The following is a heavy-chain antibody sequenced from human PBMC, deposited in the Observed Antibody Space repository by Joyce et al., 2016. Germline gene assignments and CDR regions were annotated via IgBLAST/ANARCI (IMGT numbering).Heavy chain of an antibody. CDR1: GYNFTNYW. CDR3: ARFPYDSSGYFLHYFDY. CDR2: IDPSDSYT. V-gene: IGHV5-10-1*03. D-gene: IGHD3-22*01. Sequence: EVQLVQSGAEVKKPGESLRISCKGSGYNFTNYWINWVRQMPGKGLQWMGRIDPSDSYTNYSPSFQGHVTMSADKSTSTAYLQWSSLKASDSAMYYCARFPYDSSGYFLHYFDYWGQGTLVTVSS. J-gene: IGHJ4*02.